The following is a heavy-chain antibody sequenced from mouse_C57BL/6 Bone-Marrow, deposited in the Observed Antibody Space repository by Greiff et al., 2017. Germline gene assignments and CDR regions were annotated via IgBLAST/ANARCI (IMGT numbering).Heavy chain of an antibody. J-gene: IGHJ4*01. CDR2: IAPENGYT. V-gene: IGHV14-4*01. CDR3: TTIYYGNYGAMDY. Sequence: VHVKQSGAELVRPGASVKLSCTASGFNIKDAYMHWVKQRPEPGLEWIGWIAPENGYTASASQFQGKATITADTSSNTAYLQLSSLTSEDTAVYYCTTIYYGNYGAMDYWGQGTSVTVSS. CDR1: GFNIKDAY. D-gene: IGHD2-1*01.